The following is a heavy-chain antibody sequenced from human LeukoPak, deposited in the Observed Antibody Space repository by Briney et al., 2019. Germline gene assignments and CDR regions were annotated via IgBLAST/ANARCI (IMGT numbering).Heavy chain of an antibody. Sequence: GGSLRLSCAASGFTVSNNYMSWARRAAGKGLEWVSLIYSGGGTYYADSVKGRFTISRDNSKNTLYLQMDSLRTEDTAVYYCARNSGELGAWGQGTLVTVSS. V-gene: IGHV3-53*01. J-gene: IGHJ5*02. CDR2: IYSGGGT. CDR3: ARNSGELGA. CDR1: GFTVSNNY. D-gene: IGHD2-21*01.